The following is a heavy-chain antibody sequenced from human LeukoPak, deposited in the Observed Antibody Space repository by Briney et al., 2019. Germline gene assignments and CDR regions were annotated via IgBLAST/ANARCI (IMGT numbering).Heavy chain of an antibody. J-gene: IGHJ5*02. V-gene: IGHV1-2*02. CDR1: GYTFTGYY. Sequence: ASVKVSCKASGYTFTGYYMHWVRQAPGQGLEWMGWINPNSGGTNYAQKFQGRVTMTRDTSISTAYMELSRLRSDDTAVYYCARGFLSHAAAGYRNWFDPWGQGTLVTVSS. D-gene: IGHD6-13*01. CDR2: INPNSGGT. CDR3: ARGFLSHAAAGYRNWFDP.